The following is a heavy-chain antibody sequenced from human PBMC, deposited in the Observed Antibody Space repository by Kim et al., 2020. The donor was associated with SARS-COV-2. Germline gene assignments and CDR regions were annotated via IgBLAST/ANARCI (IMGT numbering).Heavy chain of an antibody. J-gene: IGHJ4*02. CDR3: AKGDGSGYYLSPYLFDY. V-gene: IGHV3-23*01. D-gene: IGHD3-22*01. CDR2: VSGSGVRT. CDR1: GFTFSTYA. Sequence: GGSLRLSCAASGFTFSTYAMGWVRQTPGKGLEWVSAVSGSGVRTYYADSVKGRFTASRDNSKNTLYLQMNGLRAEDTALYYCAKGDGSGYYLSPYLFDYWGQGTLVTVSS.